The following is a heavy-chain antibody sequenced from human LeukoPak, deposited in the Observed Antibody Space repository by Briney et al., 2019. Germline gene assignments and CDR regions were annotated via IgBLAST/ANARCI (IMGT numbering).Heavy chain of an antibody. V-gene: IGHV3-30*03. J-gene: IGHJ6*01. D-gene: IGHD2-2*02. CDR2: ILDDGSDK. CDR3: AMQFDGYCISISCYKYHGMEV. Sequence: PGGSLRLYCAASGFTFSSYGLHWVCHAPGQGLEWVAVILDDGSDKYYAASVKGRFTISRDNSKNTLYLQMKSLRAEDTAVYYCAMQFDGYCISISCYKYHGMEVWGQGTPVTVSS. CDR1: GFTFSSYG.